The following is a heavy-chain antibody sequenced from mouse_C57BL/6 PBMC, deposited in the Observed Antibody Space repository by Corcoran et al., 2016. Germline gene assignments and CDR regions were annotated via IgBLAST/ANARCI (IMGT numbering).Heavy chain of an antibody. CDR3: ARLDGYYYFDY. CDR2: INTYSGVP. D-gene: IGHD2-3*01. CDR1: GYTFTTYG. V-gene: IGHV9-3*01. J-gene: IGHJ2*01. Sequence: QIQLVQSGPELKKPGETVKISCKASGYTFTTYGMSWVKQAPGKGLKWMGWINTYSGVPTYADDFKGRFAFSLETSASTAYLQINNLKNEDTATYCCARLDGYYYFDYWGQGTTLTVSS.